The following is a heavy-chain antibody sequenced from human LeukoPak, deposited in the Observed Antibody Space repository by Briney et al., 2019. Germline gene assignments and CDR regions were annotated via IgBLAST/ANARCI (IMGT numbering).Heavy chain of an antibody. J-gene: IGHJ4*02. CDR3: ASRAVAGTSPDFDY. CDR2: IYDSGST. D-gene: IGHD6-19*01. V-gene: IGHV4-39*07. CDR1: GGSIRSSYYY. Sequence: SETLSLTCTVSGGSIRSSYYYWGWIRQPPGKGLEWIGSIYDSGSTNYDPSLKSRVTISVDTSKNQFSLKLSSVTAADTAVYYCASRAVAGTSPDFDYWGQGTLVTVSS.